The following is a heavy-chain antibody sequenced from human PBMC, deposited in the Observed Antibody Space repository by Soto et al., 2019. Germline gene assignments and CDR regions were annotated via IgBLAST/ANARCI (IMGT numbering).Heavy chain of an antibody. J-gene: IGHJ4*02. CDR2: IDPSDSYT. CDR3: ATAGSWLSSFDY. V-gene: IGHV5-10-1*01. CDR1: GYSFTSYW. D-gene: IGHD3-22*01. Sequence: PGESLKISCNGSGYSFTSYWISWVRQMPGKGLEWMGRIDPSDSYTNYSPSFQGHVTISADKSIRTAYLQWSSLKASDTAMYYCATAGSWLSSFDYWGQGTLVTVYS.